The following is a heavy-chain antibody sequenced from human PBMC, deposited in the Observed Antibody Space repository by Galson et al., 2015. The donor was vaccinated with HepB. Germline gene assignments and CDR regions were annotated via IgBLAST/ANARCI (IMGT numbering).Heavy chain of an antibody. D-gene: IGHD3-16*01. V-gene: IGHV5-51*01. J-gene: IGHJ4*02. CDR1: GYSFTNYW. CDR2: IYPDDSDT. CDR3: VTAVGGLFGFDF. Sequence: QSGAEVKKPGESLKISCQDSGYSFTNYWIGWVRQRPGKGLEWMGIIYPDDSDTRYSPSFQGQVTISVDKSISAAYLQWSSLKASDTAIYYCVTAVGGLFGFDFWGPGTLVTVSS.